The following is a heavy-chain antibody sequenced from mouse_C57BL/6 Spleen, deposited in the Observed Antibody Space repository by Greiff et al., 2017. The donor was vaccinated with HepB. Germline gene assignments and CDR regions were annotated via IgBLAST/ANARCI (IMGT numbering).Heavy chain of an antibody. V-gene: IGHV1-22*01. CDR2: INPNNGGT. J-gene: IGHJ1*03. CDR3: ARKADYYGSEDWYFDV. D-gene: IGHD1-1*01. CDR1: GYTFTDYN. Sequence: VQLKESGPELVKPGASVKMSCKASGYTFTDYNMHWVKQSHGKSLEWIGYINPNNGGTSYNQKFKGKATLTVNKSSSTAYMELRSLTSEDSAVYYCARKADYYGSEDWYFDVWGTGTTVTVSS.